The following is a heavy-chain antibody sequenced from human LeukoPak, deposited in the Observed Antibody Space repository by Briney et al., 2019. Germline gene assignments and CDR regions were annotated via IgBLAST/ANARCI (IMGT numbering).Heavy chain of an antibody. J-gene: IGHJ5*02. D-gene: IGHD3-16*01. CDR3: VRQMIRFWFDP. V-gene: IGHV3-21*06. CDR2: ISSSSSYI. CDR1: GFTFSSYS. Sequence: GGSLRLSCAASGFTFSSYSMNWVRQAPGKGLEWVSSISSSSSYIYYADSVKGRFTISRDNAKNSLFLHLNSLRVDDTATYYCVRQMIRFWFDPWGQGTRVTVSS.